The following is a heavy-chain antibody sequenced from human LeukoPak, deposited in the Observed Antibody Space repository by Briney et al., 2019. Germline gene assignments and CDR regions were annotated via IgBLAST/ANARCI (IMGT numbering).Heavy chain of an antibody. CDR2: ISAYNGNT. CDR3: ARGSGSYGPHYYYYGMDV. D-gene: IGHD3-10*01. V-gene: IGHV1-18*01. CDR1: GYTFTSYG. J-gene: IGHJ6*02. Sequence: GASVKVPCKASGYTFTSYGISWVRQAPGQGLEWMGWISAYNGNTNYAQKLQGRVTMTTDTSTSTAYMELSSLRSEDTAVYYCARGSGSYGPHYYYYGMDVWGQGTTVTVSS.